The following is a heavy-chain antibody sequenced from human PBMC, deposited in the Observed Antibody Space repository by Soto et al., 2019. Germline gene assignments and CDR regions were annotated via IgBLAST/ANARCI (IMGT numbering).Heavy chain of an antibody. CDR3: ARRSGYSDAFDL. J-gene: IGHJ3*01. Sequence: GGSLRLSCAASGFTFSNYNMNWVRQAPGKGLEWVALLWFDLSHKYYGDSVKGRFAISRDTSKNTVYLQMSSLRAEDTAVYFCARRSGYSDAFDLWGQGTKVTVSS. CDR2: LWFDLSHK. D-gene: IGHD5-18*01. CDR1: GFTFSNYN. V-gene: IGHV3-33*08.